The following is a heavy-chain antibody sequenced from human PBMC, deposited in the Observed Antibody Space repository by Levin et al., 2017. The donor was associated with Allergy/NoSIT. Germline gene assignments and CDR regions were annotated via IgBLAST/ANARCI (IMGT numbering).Heavy chain of an antibody. CDR1: GYTFTGYY. CDR2: INPNSGGT. CDR3: ARVLACRLRFLECGHAFDI. V-gene: IGHV1-2*04. Sequence: ASVKVSCKASGYTFTGYYMHWVRQAPGQGLEWMGWINPNSGGTNYAQKFQGWVTMTRDTSISTAYMELSRLRSDDTAVYYCARVLACRLRFLECGHAFDIWGQGTMVTVSS. J-gene: IGHJ3*02. D-gene: IGHD3-3*01.